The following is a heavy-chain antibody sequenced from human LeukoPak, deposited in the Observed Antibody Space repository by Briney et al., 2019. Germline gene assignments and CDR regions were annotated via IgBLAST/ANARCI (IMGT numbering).Heavy chain of an antibody. V-gene: IGHV5-51*01. CDR3: ARELYCSGGSCYHFDY. Sequence: WESLKISCKGSGYSFSSYWIGWVRQMPGKGLEWMGIIYPGDSDTRYSPSFQGQVTISADESINTAYLQWSSLKASDTAMYYCARELYCSGGSCYHFDYWGQGTLVTVSS. J-gene: IGHJ4*02. CDR1: GYSFSSYW. D-gene: IGHD2-15*01. CDR2: IYPGDSDT.